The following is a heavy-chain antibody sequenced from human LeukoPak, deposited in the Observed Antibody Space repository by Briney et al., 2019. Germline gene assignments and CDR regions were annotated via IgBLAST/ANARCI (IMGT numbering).Heavy chain of an antibody. CDR2: ISSSTGTM. V-gene: IGHV3-48*01. J-gene: IGHJ4*02. Sequence: PGGPLRLSCAASGFTFSSYSMNWVRQAPGKGLEWVSYISSSTGTMYYADSVKGRFTISRDNGKKSVYLQMNSLRAEDTAMYYCARGEPYSSSWFAPFDYWGQGTLVTVSS. D-gene: IGHD6-13*01. CDR3: ARGEPYSSSWFAPFDY. CDR1: GFTFSSYS.